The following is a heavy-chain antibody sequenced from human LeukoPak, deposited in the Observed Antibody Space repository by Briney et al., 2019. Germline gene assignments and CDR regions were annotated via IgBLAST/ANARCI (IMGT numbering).Heavy chain of an antibody. Sequence: GASVKVSCKASGGTFSSYAISWVRQAPGQGREWMGRIIPILGIANYAQKFQGRVTITADKSTSTAYMELSSLRSEDTAVYYCARDQRVVSGWYSFSFDPWGQGTLVTVSS. CDR2: IIPILGIA. J-gene: IGHJ5*02. CDR1: GGTFSSYA. V-gene: IGHV1-69*04. CDR3: ARDQRVVSGWYSFSFDP. D-gene: IGHD6-19*01.